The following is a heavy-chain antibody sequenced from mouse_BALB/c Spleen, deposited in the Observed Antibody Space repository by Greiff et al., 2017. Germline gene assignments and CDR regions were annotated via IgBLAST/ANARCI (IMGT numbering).Heavy chain of an antibody. J-gene: IGHJ3*01. CDR3: ARITTVVGAY. CDR2: IWSGGST. V-gene: IGHV2-2*02. D-gene: IGHD1-1*01. CDR1: GFSLTSYG. Sequence: QVQLQQSGPGLVQPSQSLSITCTVSGFSLTSYGVHWVRQSPGKGLEWLGVIWSGGSTDYNAAFISRLSISKDNSKSQVFFKMNSLQANDTAIYYCARITTVVGAYWGQGTLVTVSA.